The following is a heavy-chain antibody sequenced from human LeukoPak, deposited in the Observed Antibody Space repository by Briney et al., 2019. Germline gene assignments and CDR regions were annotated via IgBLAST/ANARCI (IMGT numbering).Heavy chain of an antibody. Sequence: ASVKVSCKASGYTFTSYGISWVRQAPGQGLEWMGWISAYNGNTNYAQKLQGRVTMTTDTSTSTAYMELRSLRSDDTAVYYCARDMYIWKVPGDAFDIWGQGTMVTVSS. CDR3: ARDMYIWKVPGDAFDI. J-gene: IGHJ3*02. CDR2: ISAYNGNT. CDR1: GYTFTSYG. V-gene: IGHV1-18*01. D-gene: IGHD1-20*01.